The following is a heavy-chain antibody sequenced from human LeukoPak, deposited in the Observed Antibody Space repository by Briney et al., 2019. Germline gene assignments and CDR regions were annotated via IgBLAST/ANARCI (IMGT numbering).Heavy chain of an antibody. D-gene: IGHD1-20*01. J-gene: IGHJ4*02. Sequence: PGGSLRLSCAASGFTFSDYYMNWIRQAPGKGLEWVSSISTSSTYIYYADSVKGRFTISRDNAKNSLYLQMNSLRAEDTAVYYCARDPPFIIGTTFFDYWGQGTLVTVSS. CDR3: ARDPPFIIGTTFFDY. CDR1: GFTFSDYY. V-gene: IGHV3-21*01. CDR2: ISTSSTYI.